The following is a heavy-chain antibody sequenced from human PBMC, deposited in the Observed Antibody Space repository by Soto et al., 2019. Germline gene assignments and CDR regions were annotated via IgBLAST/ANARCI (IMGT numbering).Heavy chain of an antibody. D-gene: IGHD4-17*01. CDR2: ISGSGGST. J-gene: IGHJ6*02. CDR3: AKVGHGYGVCSYYYYGMDV. Sequence: EVQLVASGGGLVQPGGSLRLSCAASGFSFSSYDMHWVRQAPGKGLEWVSAISGSGGSTYYADSVKGRFTICRANSKNTLYLQMNSLRAEDTAVYYCAKVGHGYGVCSYYYYGMDVWGQGTTVTVSS. CDR1: GFSFSSYD. V-gene: IGHV3-23*04.